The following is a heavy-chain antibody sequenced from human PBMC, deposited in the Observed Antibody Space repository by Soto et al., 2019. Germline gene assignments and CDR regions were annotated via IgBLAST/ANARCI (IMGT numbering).Heavy chain of an antibody. CDR2: INVYNANT. V-gene: IGHV1-18*01. D-gene: IGHD3-10*01. Sequence: ASVKVSCKASGYTFTNYGISWVRQAPGRGHEWMGWINVYNANTKYALKVQGRVTMTTDTSTSTAYMELRSLRSDDTAVYYCARGVGSGSYYNQYNWFDPWGQGTLVTVSS. J-gene: IGHJ5*02. CDR3: ARGVGSGSYYNQYNWFDP. CDR1: GYTFTNYG.